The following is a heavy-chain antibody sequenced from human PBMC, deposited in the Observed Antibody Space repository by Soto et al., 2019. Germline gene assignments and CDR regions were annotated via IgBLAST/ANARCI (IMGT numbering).Heavy chain of an antibody. CDR2: IYYSGST. CDR1: GGSISSGDYY. D-gene: IGHD5-18*01. V-gene: IGHV4-30-4*01. Sequence: SETLFLTCTVSGGSISSGDYYWSWIRQPPGKGLEWIGYIYYSGSTYYNPSLKSRVTISVDTSKNQFSLKLSSVTAADTAVYYCARAPGYSYGYEYYFDYWGQGTLVTVSS. CDR3: ARAPGYSYGYEYYFDY. J-gene: IGHJ4*02.